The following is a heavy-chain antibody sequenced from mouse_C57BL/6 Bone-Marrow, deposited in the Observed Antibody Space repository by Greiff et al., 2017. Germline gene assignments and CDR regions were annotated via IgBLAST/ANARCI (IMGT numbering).Heavy chain of an antibody. CDR1: GYTFTSYG. Sequence: VQLQQSGAELARPGASVKLSCKASGYTFTSYGISWVKQRTGQGLECIGEIYPRSGNTYYNEKFKGKATLTADKSSSTAYMELRSLTSEDSAVYFCASYYGSSYPAWFAYWGQGTLVTVSA. J-gene: IGHJ3*01. CDR3: ASYYGSSYPAWFAY. D-gene: IGHD1-1*01. V-gene: IGHV1-81*01. CDR2: IYPRSGNT.